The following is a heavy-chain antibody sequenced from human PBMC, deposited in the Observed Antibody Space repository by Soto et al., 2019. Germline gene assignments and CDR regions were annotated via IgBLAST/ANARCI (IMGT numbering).Heavy chain of an antibody. CDR1: GFTFTNYL. J-gene: IGHJ4*02. D-gene: IGHD2-2*01. V-gene: IGHV3-23*05. CDR3: AKDTYSRSWYF. Sequence: GSLRLSCAASGFTFTNYLMTWVRQAPGKGLEWVSSIDKSGGDTYYADSVKGRFTISRDNSKNTLYLQMNGLRAEDTALYYCAKDTYSRSWYFWGQGTLVTVSS. CDR2: IDKSGGDT.